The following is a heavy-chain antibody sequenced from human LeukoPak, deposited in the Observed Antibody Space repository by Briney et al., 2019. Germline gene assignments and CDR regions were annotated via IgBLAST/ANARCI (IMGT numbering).Heavy chain of an antibody. CDR1: GGSFSGYY. Sequence: SETLSLTCAVYGGSFSGYYWSWIRQPPGKGLEWIGEINHSGSTNYNPSLKSRVTISVDTSKNQFSLKLSSVTAADTAVYYCARAGYSSGWYGPKGFDYWGQGTLVTVSS. J-gene: IGHJ4*02. D-gene: IGHD6-19*01. CDR2: INHSGST. CDR3: ARAGYSSGWYGPKGFDY. V-gene: IGHV4-34*01.